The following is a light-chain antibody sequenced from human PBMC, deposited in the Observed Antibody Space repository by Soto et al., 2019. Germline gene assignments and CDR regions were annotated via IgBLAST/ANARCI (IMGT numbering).Light chain of an antibody. V-gene: IGKV3-20*01. CDR1: QSVSSSY. CDR3: QQYGSSPLT. Sequence: EIVLTQSPGTVSLSPGERATLSCWASQSVSSSYLAWYQHKPGQTPRLLIYGASSRATGIPDRFSGSGSGTDFTLTISRLEPEDFAVYYCQQYGSSPLTFGGGTKVEIK. CDR2: GAS. J-gene: IGKJ4*01.